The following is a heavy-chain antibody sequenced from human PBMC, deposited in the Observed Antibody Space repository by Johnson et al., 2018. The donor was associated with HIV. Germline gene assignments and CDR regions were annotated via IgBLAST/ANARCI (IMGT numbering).Heavy chain of an antibody. Sequence: VHLVESGGGLVQPGGSLRLSCAGSGFTFSDHAMGWVRQAPGKGLEWVSSMSGSGAVTYYADSVKGRFTISRDNSKNTLYLQMGSLRAEDMAVYYCSRGALSPAAPDAFDIWCQGTMVTVSS. V-gene: IGHV3-23*04. CDR2: MSGSGAVT. D-gene: IGHD6-13*01. J-gene: IGHJ3*02. CDR1: GFTFSDHA. CDR3: SRGALSPAAPDAFDI.